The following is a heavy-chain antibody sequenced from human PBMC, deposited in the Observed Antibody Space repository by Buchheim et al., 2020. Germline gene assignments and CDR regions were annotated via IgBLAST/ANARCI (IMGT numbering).Heavy chain of an antibody. CDR1: GFTFSRYW. CDR2: VNSDGSGT. Sequence: EVQLVESGGGLVQPGGSLRLSCAASGFTFSRYWMHWVRQAPGKGLMWVSRVNSDGSGTGYADSVKGRFTISRDNAKNTLYLQMNSLRAKDTAVYYCVKDLPNSGFAYDYWGQGSL. V-gene: IGHV3-74*01. D-gene: IGHD5-12*01. J-gene: IGHJ4*02. CDR3: VKDLPNSGFAYDY.